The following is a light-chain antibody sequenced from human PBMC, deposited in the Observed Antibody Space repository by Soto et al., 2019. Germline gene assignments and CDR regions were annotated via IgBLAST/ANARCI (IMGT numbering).Light chain of an antibody. J-gene: IGKJ1*01. V-gene: IGKV1-5*01. CDR3: QDYNSYSRT. CDR1: QTINNW. Sequence: DIQMTQSPSTLSASVGDRVTITCRASQTINNWLAWYQQKPGKAPKLLIYDAFSLESGVPSRFSGSGSGTEFTLTISSLQPEDFATFYCQDYNSYSRTFGQGTKVEI. CDR2: DAF.